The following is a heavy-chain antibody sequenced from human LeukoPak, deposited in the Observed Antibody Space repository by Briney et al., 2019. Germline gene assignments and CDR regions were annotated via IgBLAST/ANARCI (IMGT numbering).Heavy chain of an antibody. CDR3: ARQSLDITIFGVVPGAFDI. J-gene: IGHJ3*02. CDR1: GGSISSSSYY. V-gene: IGHV4-39*01. CDR2: IYYSGST. Sequence: SETLSLTCTVSGGSISSSSYYWGWIRQPPGKGLEWIGSIYYSGSTYYNPSLKSRVTISVDTSKSCLKLSSVTAADTAVYYCARQSLDITIFGVVPGAFDIWGQGTMVTVSS. D-gene: IGHD3-3*01.